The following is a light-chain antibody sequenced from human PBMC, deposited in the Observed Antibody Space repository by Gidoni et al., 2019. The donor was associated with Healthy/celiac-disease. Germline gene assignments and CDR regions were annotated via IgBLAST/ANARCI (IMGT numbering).Light chain of an antibody. Sequence: SVLTPPPSVSGAPGQRVTISCTGSSSNIGAGYDVHWYQQLPGTAPKLLIYANSNRPSGVPDRFSGSKSGTSASLAITGLQAEDEADYYCQSYDSSLSGYVFGTGTKVSVL. CDR3: QSYDSSLSGYV. J-gene: IGLJ1*01. CDR2: ANS. CDR1: SSNIGAGYD. V-gene: IGLV1-40*01.